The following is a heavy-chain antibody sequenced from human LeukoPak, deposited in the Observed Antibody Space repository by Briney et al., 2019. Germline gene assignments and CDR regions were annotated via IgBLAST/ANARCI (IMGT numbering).Heavy chain of an antibody. D-gene: IGHD1-1*01. V-gene: IGHV3-7*01. CDR1: GFTFSTYW. J-gene: IGHJ4*02. Sequence: GGSLRLSCAASGFTFSTYWMNWVRQAPGKGLEWVANIKQDGSEEYYVDSVKGRFTIPRDNAKNSLYLQMNGLRAEDTAVYYCTRDHWRSFDYWGQGTLVTVSS. CDR2: IKQDGSEE. CDR3: TRDHWRSFDY.